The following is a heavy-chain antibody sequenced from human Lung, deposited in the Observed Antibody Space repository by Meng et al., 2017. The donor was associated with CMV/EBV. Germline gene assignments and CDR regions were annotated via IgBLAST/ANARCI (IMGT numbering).Heavy chain of an antibody. CDR2: ISDSGDAK. Sequence: SLKIPCAASGFTFSDYYMSWIRQAPGKGLEWVSYISDSGDAKFYGDSVKRRFTISRDNAKRSIFLQLNSLRADDTAVYYCARFVKDTSTWYSNYFDHWGQGTLVTVSS. CDR3: ARFVKDTSTWYSNYFDH. CDR1: GFTFSDYY. D-gene: IGHD1-1*01. V-gene: IGHV3-11*04. J-gene: IGHJ4*02.